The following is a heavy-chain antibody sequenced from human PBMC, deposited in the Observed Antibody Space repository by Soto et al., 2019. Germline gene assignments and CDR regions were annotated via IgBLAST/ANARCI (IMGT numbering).Heavy chain of an antibody. D-gene: IGHD5-12*01. CDR2: IYYSGNT. CDR3: VRGGYVHAFDY. J-gene: IGHJ4*02. V-gene: IGHV4-59*01. CDR1: GGSISYYY. Sequence: LSLTCTVSGGSISYYYWGWIRQPPGKGLEWIGSIYYSGNTHYNPSLKSRVTISVDTSMNQFSLNLDSVTAVDSAVYYCVRGGYVHAFDYWGQGALVTVSS.